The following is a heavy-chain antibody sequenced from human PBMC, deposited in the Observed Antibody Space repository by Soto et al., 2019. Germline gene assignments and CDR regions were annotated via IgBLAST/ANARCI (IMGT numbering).Heavy chain of an antibody. V-gene: IGHV1-46*03. D-gene: IGHD1-1*01. CDR3: ARAGEYNWNGKNWFDP. CDR2: INPSGGST. CDR1: GYTFTSYY. J-gene: IGHJ5*02. Sequence: GASVKVSCKASGYTFTSYYMHWVRQAPGQGLEWMGIINPSGGSTSYAQKFQGRVTMTRDTSTSTVYMELSSLRSEDTAVYYCARAGEYNWNGKNWFDPWGQGTLVTVSS.